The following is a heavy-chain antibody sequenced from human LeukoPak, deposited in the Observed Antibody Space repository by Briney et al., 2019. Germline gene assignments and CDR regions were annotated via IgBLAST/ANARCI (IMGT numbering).Heavy chain of an antibody. V-gene: IGHV1-18*01. Sequence: ASVKVSCKASGYTYTSYGLSWVRQAPGQGLEWMGWITTYNGNTNYAQKFQARVTMTTDTSTSTVYMELWSLRSDDTAVYYCARDYKYSTSPVGFDYWGQGTLVTVSS. D-gene: IGHD6-6*01. CDR3: ARDYKYSTSPVGFDY. CDR1: GYTYTSYG. CDR2: ITTYNGNT. J-gene: IGHJ4*02.